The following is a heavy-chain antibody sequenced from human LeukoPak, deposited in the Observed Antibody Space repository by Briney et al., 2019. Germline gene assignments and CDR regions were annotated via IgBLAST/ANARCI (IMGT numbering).Heavy chain of an antibody. CDR2: IYPGDSDT. D-gene: IGHD3-10*01. V-gene: IGHV5-51*01. CDR3: AISYYGSGSYYFDY. J-gene: IGHJ4*02. Sequence: ESLKISCQGSGYSFTSYWIGLVPPMPGKGLELNWIIYPGDSDTRYSPSFQGQVTISADKSISTAYLQWSSLKASDTAMYYCAISYYGSGSYYFDYWGQGTLVTVSS. CDR1: GYSFTSYW.